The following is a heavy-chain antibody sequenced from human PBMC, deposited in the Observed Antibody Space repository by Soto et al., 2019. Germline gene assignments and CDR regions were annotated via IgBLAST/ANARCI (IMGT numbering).Heavy chain of an antibody. CDR2: IYYSGST. D-gene: IGHD5-18*01. CDR3: ARDRQDAGMADY. Sequence: QVQLQESGPGLVKPSQTLSLTCTVSGGPISSGGYYWSWIRQPPGKGLEWIGYIYYSGSTYYNPSLKSRVTISVDTSKNQFSLKLSSVTAADTAVYYCARDRQDAGMADYWGQGTLVTVSS. V-gene: IGHV4-31*03. CDR1: GGPISSGGYY. J-gene: IGHJ4*02.